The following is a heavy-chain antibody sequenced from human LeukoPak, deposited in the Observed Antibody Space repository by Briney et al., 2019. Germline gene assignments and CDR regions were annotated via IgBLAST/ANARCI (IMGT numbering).Heavy chain of an antibody. CDR3: ARELGYSYGQRVVY. CDR2: IWYDGSNK. Sequence: GGTLRLSCAASGFTFSSYGMHWVREAPGKGLEWVAVIWYDGSNKYYADSVKGRFTISRDNSMNTLYLQMNSLRAEDTAVYYCARELGYSYGQRVVYWGQGTLVTVSS. V-gene: IGHV3-33*01. J-gene: IGHJ4*02. D-gene: IGHD5-18*01. CDR1: GFTFSSYG.